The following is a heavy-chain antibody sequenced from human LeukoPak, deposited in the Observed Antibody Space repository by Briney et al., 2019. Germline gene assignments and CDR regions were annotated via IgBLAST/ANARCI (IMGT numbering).Heavy chain of an antibody. D-gene: IGHD2-2*01. CDR1: GFTFSSYA. CDR3: AKDLDCSSTSCPCY. J-gene: IGHJ4*02. V-gene: IGHV3-23*01. Sequence: GGSLRLSCAASGFTFSSYAMSWVRQAPGKGLEWVSAISGSGGSTYYADSVKGRFTISRDNSKNTLYLQMNSLRAEDTAVYYCAKDLDCSSTSCPCYWGQGTLVTVSS. CDR2: ISGSGGST.